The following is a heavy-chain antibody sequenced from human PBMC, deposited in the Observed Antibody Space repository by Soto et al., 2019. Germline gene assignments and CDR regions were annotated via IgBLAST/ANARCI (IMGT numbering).Heavy chain of an antibody. CDR1: GGTFSSYA. V-gene: IGHV1-69*12. D-gene: IGHD2-15*01. J-gene: IGHJ4*02. CDR2: IIPIFGTA. CDR3: ARDRGYCSGGSCYWFDY. Sequence: QVQLVQSGAEVKKPGSSVKVSCKASGGTFSSYAISWVRQAPGQGLEWMGGIIPIFGTANYAQKFQGRVTITADESTRPALQELSSLRSEDTAVYYCARDRGYCSGGSCYWFDYWGQGTLVTVSS.